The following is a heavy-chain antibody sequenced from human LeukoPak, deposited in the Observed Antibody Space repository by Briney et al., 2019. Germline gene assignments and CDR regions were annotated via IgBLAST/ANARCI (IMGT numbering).Heavy chain of an antibody. CDR1: GGSINSYY. V-gene: IGHV4-59*01. CDR3: ARLTGYSSESWFDP. J-gene: IGHJ5*02. D-gene: IGHD3-9*01. Sequence: SETLSLTCTVSGGSINSYYWSWIRQPPGKGLEWVGYIYYSGSTNYNPSLKSRVTISVHTSKNQFSLKLSSVTAADTAVYYCARLTGYSSESWFDPWGQGTLVTVSS. CDR2: IYYSGST.